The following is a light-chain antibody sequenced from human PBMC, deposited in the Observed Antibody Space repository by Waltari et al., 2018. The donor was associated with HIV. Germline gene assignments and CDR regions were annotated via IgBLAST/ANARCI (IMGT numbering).Light chain of an antibody. J-gene: IGLJ2*01. CDR2: DVN. V-gene: IGLV2-23*02. CDR3: CSYAGSSTFVV. CDR1: SRDVGGYNY. Sequence: QSALTQPASVSGSPGQSITTACPGTSRDVGGYNYDPWYQQHPGKAPKLMIFDVNKRPSGISNRFSGSKSGNTASLTISGLQAEDEADYYCCSYAGSSTFVVFGGGTKLTVL.